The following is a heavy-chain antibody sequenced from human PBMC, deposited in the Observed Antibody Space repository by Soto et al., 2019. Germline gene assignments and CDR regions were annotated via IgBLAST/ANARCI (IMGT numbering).Heavy chain of an antibody. Sequence: GGSLRLSCAASGFTVSSNYMSWVRQAPGKGLEWVSVIYSGGSTYYADSVKGRFTISRDNSKNTPYLQMNSLRAEDTAVYYCARAGIYYDSSGYYWAPFDYWGQGTLVTVSS. V-gene: IGHV3-53*01. CDR1: GFTVSSNY. J-gene: IGHJ4*02. CDR2: IYSGGST. D-gene: IGHD3-22*01. CDR3: ARAGIYYDSSGYYWAPFDY.